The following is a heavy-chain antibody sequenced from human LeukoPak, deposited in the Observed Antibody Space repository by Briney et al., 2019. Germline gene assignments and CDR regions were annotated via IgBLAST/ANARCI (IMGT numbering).Heavy chain of an antibody. CDR3: ARGYYGSGSSWFDP. Sequence: GASVKVSCKASGGTFSSYAISWVRQAPGQGLEWMGGNIPIFGTANYAQKFQGRVTITADESTSTAYMELSSLRSEDTAVYYCARGYYGSGSSWFDPWGQGTLVTVSS. D-gene: IGHD3-10*01. J-gene: IGHJ5*02. CDR1: GGTFSSYA. CDR2: NIPIFGTA. V-gene: IGHV1-69*13.